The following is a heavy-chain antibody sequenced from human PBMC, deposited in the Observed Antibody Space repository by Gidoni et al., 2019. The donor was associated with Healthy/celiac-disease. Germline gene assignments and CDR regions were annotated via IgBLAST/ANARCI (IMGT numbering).Heavy chain of an antibody. Sequence: QLQLQESVPGLVKPSETLSLTCTVPGGPFGSSSYYWGWIRQPPGQGLAWIRSIYYSGSTYYNPSLKGRVTISVDTSKNQFSLKLSSVTAADTAVYYCARQAGYCSSTSCDYDYWGQGTLVTVSS. V-gene: IGHV4-39*01. CDR3: ARQAGYCSSTSCDYDY. J-gene: IGHJ4*02. CDR2: IYYSGST. D-gene: IGHD2-2*01. CDR1: GGPFGSSSYY.